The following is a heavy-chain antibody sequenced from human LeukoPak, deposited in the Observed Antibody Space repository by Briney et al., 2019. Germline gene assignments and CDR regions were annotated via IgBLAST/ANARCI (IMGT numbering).Heavy chain of an antibody. J-gene: IGHJ4*02. CDR1: SGSITIGGYY. D-gene: IGHD3-10*01. CDR2: MYHSGET. Sequence: SETLSLTCTVSSGSITIGGYYWAWIRQPPGEGPEWIGSMYHSGETYYNPTLKSRVTMSVDTSKNQFSLKLSSVTAADTAVYYCARAITMVQGVIMDYFDYWGQGTLVTVSS. V-gene: IGHV4-39*01. CDR3: ARAITMVQGVIMDYFDY.